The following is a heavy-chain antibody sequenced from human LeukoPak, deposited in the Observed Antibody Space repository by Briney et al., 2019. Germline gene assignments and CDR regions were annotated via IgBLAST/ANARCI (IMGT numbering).Heavy chain of an antibody. D-gene: IGHD3-10*01. CDR1: GGTFSGYF. V-gene: IGHV4-34*01. Sequence: SETLSLTCAVYGGTFSGYFWTWIRQPPGKGLEWIGEINHSGSTNCNPSLKSRVTISVDTSKNQFSLKLNSVTAADTAVYYCARFGESEFDYWGQGTLVTVSS. CDR3: ARFGESEFDY. CDR2: INHSGST. J-gene: IGHJ4*02.